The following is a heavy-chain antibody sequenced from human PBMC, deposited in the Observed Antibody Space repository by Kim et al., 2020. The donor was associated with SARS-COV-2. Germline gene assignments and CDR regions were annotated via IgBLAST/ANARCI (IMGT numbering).Heavy chain of an antibody. CDR3: ARDGFEANWNYLLYWFDP. V-gene: IGHV1-3*01. D-gene: IGHD1-7*01. Sequence: QGRVTVTRDTSASTAYMELSSLRSEDTAVYYCARDGFEANWNYLLYWFDPWGQGTLVTVSS. J-gene: IGHJ5*02.